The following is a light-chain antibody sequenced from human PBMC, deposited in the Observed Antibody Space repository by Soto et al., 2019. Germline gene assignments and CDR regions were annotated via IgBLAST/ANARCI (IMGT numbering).Light chain of an antibody. Sequence: QFVLTQPPSVSGAPGQRVTISCTGSSSNIGAGYDVHWYQQLPGTAPKLLIYGNSNRPSGVPDRFSGSKSGTSASLAITGLQAEDEADYYCQSYDSSRSGYVFGTGTKLTVL. CDR3: QSYDSSRSGYV. J-gene: IGLJ1*01. CDR2: GNS. CDR1: SSNIGAGYD. V-gene: IGLV1-40*01.